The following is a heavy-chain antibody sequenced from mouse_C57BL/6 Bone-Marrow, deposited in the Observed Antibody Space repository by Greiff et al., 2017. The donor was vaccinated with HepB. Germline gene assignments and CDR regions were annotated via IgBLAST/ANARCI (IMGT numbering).Heavy chain of an antibody. CDR1: GFTFSSYA. CDR2: ISSGGDYI. CDR3: TRAYYYGSTLFDY. Sequence: EVMLVESGEGLVKPGGSLKLSCAASGFTFSSYAMSWVRQTPEKRLEWVAYISSGGDYIYYADTVKGRFTISRDNARNTLYLQMSSLKSEDTAMYYCTRAYYYGSTLFDYWGQGTTLTVSS. D-gene: IGHD1-1*01. J-gene: IGHJ2*01. V-gene: IGHV5-9-1*02.